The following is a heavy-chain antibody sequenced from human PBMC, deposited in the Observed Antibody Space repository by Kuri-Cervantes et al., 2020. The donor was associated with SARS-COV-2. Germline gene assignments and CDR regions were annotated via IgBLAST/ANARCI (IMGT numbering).Heavy chain of an antibody. CDR2: INHSGST. CDR3: ARGADHYDAFDI. Sequence: SETLSLTCAVSGYSISSGYYWSWIRQPPGKGLEWIGEINHSGSTNYNPSLKSRVTISVDTSKNQFSLKLSSVTAADTAVYYCARGADHYDAFDIWGQGTMVTVSS. J-gene: IGHJ3*02. CDR1: GYSISSGYY. D-gene: IGHD1-14*01. V-gene: IGHV4-34*01.